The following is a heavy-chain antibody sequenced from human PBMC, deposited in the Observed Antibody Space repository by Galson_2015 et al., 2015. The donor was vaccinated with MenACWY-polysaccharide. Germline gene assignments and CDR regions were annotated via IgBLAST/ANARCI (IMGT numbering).Heavy chain of an antibody. CDR3: ARPLVMTVGDGMDV. CDR2: IIPIFNTA. CDR1: GGTFSREA. V-gene: IGHV1-69*13. Sequence: SVKVSCKASGGTFSREAISWVRQAPGQGLEWMGGIIPIFNTANYAQKFRGRLTFTADESTNTAYMELNSLRSDDTAVYYCARPLVMTVGDGMDVWGQGTTVAVSS. J-gene: IGHJ6*02. D-gene: IGHD3-22*01.